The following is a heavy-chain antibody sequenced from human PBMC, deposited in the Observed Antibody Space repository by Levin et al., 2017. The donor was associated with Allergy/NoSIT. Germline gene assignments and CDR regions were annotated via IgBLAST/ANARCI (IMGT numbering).Heavy chain of an antibody. D-gene: IGHD5-12*01. Sequence: PGGSLRLSCAASGFTFDDYAMHWVRQAPGKGLEWVSGISWNSGSIGYADSVKGRFTISRDNAKNSLYLQMNSLRAEDTALYYCAKDIYSGYDLGYYFDYWGQGTLVTVSS. CDR2: ISWNSGSI. V-gene: IGHV3-9*01. J-gene: IGHJ4*02. CDR3: AKDIYSGYDLGYYFDY. CDR1: GFTFDDYA.